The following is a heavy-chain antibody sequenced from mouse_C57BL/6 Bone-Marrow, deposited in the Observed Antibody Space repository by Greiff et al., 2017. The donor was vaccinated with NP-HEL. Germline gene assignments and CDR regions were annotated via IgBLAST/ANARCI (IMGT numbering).Heavy chain of an antibody. CDR3: ARSGSNYVWFAY. D-gene: IGHD2-5*01. Sequence: VQLQQPGAELVMPGASVKLSCKASGYTFTSYWMHWVKQRPGQGLEWIGEIDPSDSYTNHNQKFKGKSTLTVDKSSSTAYMQLSSLTSEDSAVYYCARSGSNYVWFAYWGQGTLVTVSA. CDR1: GYTFTSYW. V-gene: IGHV1-69*01. CDR2: IDPSDSYT. J-gene: IGHJ3*01.